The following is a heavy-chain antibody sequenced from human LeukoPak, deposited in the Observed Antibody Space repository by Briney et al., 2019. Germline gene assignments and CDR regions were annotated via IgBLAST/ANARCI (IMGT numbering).Heavy chain of an antibody. CDR1: RFSFSTYP. V-gene: IGHV3-23*01. Sequence: GGSLRLSCAASRFSFSTYPMGWARQAPGKGLEWVSGISASGDVTFHADPVKGRFTISRDNSKNTLYLQMTSLRAEDTAEYYCAKSLFTSATGTGRAFHIWGQGTMVTVSS. CDR3: AKSLFTSATGTGRAFHI. D-gene: IGHD1-1*01. J-gene: IGHJ3*02. CDR2: ISASGDVT.